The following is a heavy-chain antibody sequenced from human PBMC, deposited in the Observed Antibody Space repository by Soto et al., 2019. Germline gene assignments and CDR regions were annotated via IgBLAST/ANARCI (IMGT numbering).Heavy chain of an antibody. V-gene: IGHV3-74*03. J-gene: IGHJ6*02. CDR3: ARDKSYALAV. CDR2: INSDGSST. D-gene: IGHD4-17*01. Sequence: EVQLVESGGGFVQPGGPLGLSLAASGFDFSNSWLHWVLEVPGKGLVWVSHINSDGSSTTYADSVKGRFTISRDNARTTVYLQLDSLRVEDTAVYYCARDKSYALAVWGQGTTVTVSS. CDR1: GFDFSNSW.